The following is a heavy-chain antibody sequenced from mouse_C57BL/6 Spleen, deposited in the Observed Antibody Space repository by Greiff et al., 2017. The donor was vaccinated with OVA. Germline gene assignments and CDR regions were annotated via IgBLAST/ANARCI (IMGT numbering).Heavy chain of an antibody. J-gene: IGHJ4*01. CDR2: INPSSGYT. CDR1: GYTFTSYT. D-gene: IGHD2-3*01. Sequence: QVHVKQSGAELARPGASVKMSCKASGYTFTSYTMHWVKQRPGQGLEWIGYINPSSGYTKYNQKFKDKATLTADKSSSTAYMQLSSLTSDDSAVYYCARAYDGYPYYAMDYWGQGTSVTVSS. V-gene: IGHV1-4*01. CDR3: ARAYDGYPYYAMDY.